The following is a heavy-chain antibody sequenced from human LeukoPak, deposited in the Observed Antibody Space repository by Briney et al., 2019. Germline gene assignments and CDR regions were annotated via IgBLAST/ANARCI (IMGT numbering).Heavy chain of an antibody. CDR3: ARGRFWSGYLYYFDY. D-gene: IGHD3-3*01. J-gene: IGHJ4*02. Sequence: GRSLRLSCAASGFTFSSYWMSWVRQAPGKGLEWVANIKQDGSEKYYVDSVKGRFTISRDNAKNSLYLQMNSLRAEDTAVYYCARGRFWSGYLYYFDYWGQGTLGTVSS. CDR2: IKQDGSEK. V-gene: IGHV3-7*01. CDR1: GFTFSSYW.